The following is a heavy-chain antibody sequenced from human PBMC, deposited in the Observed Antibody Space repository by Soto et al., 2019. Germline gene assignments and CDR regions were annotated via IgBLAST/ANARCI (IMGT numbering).Heavy chain of an antibody. Sequence: GGALRRTCLASGFPFSDFAMTWVRHVPGGGLEWVASLDGAGGSTYYAESVRGRFSISRDNSQNTLFLQMKRLTVDDTAIYYCAAPRDEYGSGVSWFTYGMDIWGQGTTVTVSS. CDR1: GFPFSDFA. CDR3: AAPRDEYGSGVSWFTYGMDI. V-gene: IGHV3-23*01. D-gene: IGHD3-10*01. CDR2: LDGAGGST. J-gene: IGHJ6*02.